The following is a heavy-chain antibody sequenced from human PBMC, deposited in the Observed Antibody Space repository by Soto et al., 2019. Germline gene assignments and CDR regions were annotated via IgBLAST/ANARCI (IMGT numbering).Heavy chain of an antibody. V-gene: IGHV4-31*03. CDR2: IYYSGST. Sequence: QVQLQESGPGLVKPSQTLSLTCTVSGGSISSGGYYWSWIRQHPGKGLEWIGYIYYSGSTYYNPSRMRRVTRAVDTAKTQFSLKLSSVTAADTAVYYCARVCGGDCYPGMDVWGQGTTVTVSS. CDR1: GGSISSGGYY. J-gene: IGHJ6*02. D-gene: IGHD2-21*02. CDR3: ARVCGGDCYPGMDV.